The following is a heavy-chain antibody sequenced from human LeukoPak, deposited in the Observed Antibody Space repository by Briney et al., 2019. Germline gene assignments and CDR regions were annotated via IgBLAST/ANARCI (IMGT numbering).Heavy chain of an antibody. CDR3: GRDPNGDYIGAFDF. Sequence: PGGSLRLSCAASGFTFGSYAIYWVRRAPGKGLEWVSSIRGSGDGTSYADSVKGRFTVSRDNSKNTLYLQMDSLRAEDTAIYYCGRDPNGDYIGAFDFWGQGTLVTVSS. D-gene: IGHD4-17*01. V-gene: IGHV3-23*01. J-gene: IGHJ3*01. CDR2: IRGSGDGT. CDR1: GFTFGSYA.